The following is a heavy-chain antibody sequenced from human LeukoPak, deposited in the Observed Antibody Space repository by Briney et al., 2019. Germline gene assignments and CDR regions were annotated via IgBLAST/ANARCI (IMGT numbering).Heavy chain of an antibody. Sequence: QPGRSLRLSCAASGFTFSSYAMHWVRQAPGKGLEWVAVISYDGSNKYYADSVKGRFTISRDNSKNTLYLQMNSLRAEDTAVYYCASGHYYGSGSYPDYWGQGTLVTVYS. J-gene: IGHJ4*02. D-gene: IGHD3-10*01. CDR1: GFTFSSYA. CDR2: ISYDGSNK. V-gene: IGHV3-30*04. CDR3: ASGHYYGSGSYPDY.